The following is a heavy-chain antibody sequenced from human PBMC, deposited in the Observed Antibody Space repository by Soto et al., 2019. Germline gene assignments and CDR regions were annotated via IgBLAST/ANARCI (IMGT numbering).Heavy chain of an antibody. V-gene: IGHV3-33*01. CDR2: IWYDGSNR. D-gene: IGHD1-26*01. CDR3: TRDPYGGSRYYFDS. J-gene: IGHJ4*02. Sequence: GGSLRLSCAASGFTFTNYGMHWVRQSPGKGLEWVAVIWYDGSNRFYADSVKGRFTISKDNSQNMLYLQMHSLRPEDTAVYYCTRDPYGGSRYYFDSWGQGTLVTVSS. CDR1: GFTFTNYG.